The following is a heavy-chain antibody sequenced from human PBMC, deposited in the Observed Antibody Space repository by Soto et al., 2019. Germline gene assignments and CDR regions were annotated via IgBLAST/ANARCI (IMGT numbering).Heavy chain of an antibody. CDR1: GGSFSGYY. Sequence: SETLSLTCAVYGGSFSGYYWSWIRQPPGKGLEWIGEINHSGSTNYNPSLKSRVTISVDTSKNQFSLKLSSVTAADTAVYYCARGKLLLWFGKTWFDPCGQGTLVTVSS. CDR2: INHSGST. D-gene: IGHD3-10*01. V-gene: IGHV4-34*01. J-gene: IGHJ5*02. CDR3: ARGKLLLWFGKTWFDP.